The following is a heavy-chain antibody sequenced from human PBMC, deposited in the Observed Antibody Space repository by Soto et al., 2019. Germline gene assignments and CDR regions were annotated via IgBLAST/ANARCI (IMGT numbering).Heavy chain of an antibody. CDR3: ARDPAPIGWCDY. CDR1: GFTLSSYG. Sequence: GGSLRLACAASGFTLSSYGMHWVRQAPGKGLEWVSRINRDGSSTSYADSVKGRFTISRDSAKNTLYLQMNSLRAEDTAVYYCARDPAPIGWCDYWGQGTLVTVSS. D-gene: IGHD6-19*01. J-gene: IGHJ4*02. V-gene: IGHV3-74*01. CDR2: INRDGSST.